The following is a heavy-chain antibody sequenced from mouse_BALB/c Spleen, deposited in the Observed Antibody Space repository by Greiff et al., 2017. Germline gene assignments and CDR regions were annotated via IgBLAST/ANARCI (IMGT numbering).Heavy chain of an antibody. CDR3: ARKVRGIDYAMDY. D-gene: IGHD2-13*01. J-gene: IGHJ4*01. V-gene: IGHV1-4*01. Sequence: VQLQESGAELARPGASVKMSCKASGYTFTSYTMHWVKQRPGQGLEWIGYINPSSGYTNYNQKFKDKATLTADKSSSTAYMQLSSLTSEDSAVYYCARKVRGIDYAMDYWGQGTSVTVSS. CDR2: INPSSGYT. CDR1: GYTFTSYT.